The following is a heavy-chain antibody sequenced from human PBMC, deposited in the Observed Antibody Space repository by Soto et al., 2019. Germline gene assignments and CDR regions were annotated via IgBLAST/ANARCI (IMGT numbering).Heavy chain of an antibody. V-gene: IGHV1-24*01. Sequence: ASVKVSCKVSGYTLTELSMHWVRQAPGKGLEWMGGFDPEDGETIYAQKFQGRVTMTEDTSTGTAYMELSSLRSEDTAVYYCATGGGIAATYYFDYWGQGTLVTVSS. J-gene: IGHJ4*02. D-gene: IGHD6-13*01. CDR3: ATGGGIAATYYFDY. CDR1: GYTLTELS. CDR2: FDPEDGET.